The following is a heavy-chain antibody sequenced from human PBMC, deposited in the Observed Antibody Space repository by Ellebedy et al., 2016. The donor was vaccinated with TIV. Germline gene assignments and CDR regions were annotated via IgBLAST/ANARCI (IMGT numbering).Heavy chain of an antibody. CDR3: ARDPSWCYSCADV. CDR1: GDTVSSDSAT. Sequence: MPSETLSLTCAISGDTVSSDSATWSWIRQSPSRGLEWLGRTYYRSKWYNDYGVSVKSRITIIADTLKNQFSPQLNSVTPEDTAVYYCARDPSWCYSCADVWGQGTTVTVSS. D-gene: IGHD4/OR15-4a*01. V-gene: IGHV6-1*01. J-gene: IGHJ6*02. CDR2: TYYRSKWYN.